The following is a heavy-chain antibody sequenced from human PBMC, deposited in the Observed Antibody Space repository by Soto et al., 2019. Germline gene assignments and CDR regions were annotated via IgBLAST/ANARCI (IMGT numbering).Heavy chain of an antibody. Sequence: QVQLQESGPGLVKPSQTLSLTCTVSGGSISSGDYYWSWIRQPPGKGLEWIGYIYYSGSTYYNPSLKSRVTISVDTSKNQFYLKLSSVTAADTAVYYCASNDRYYDILTGYYTPPTFDYWGQGTLVTVSS. CDR1: GGSISSGDYY. CDR2: IYYSGST. CDR3: ASNDRYYDILTGYYTPPTFDY. J-gene: IGHJ4*02. V-gene: IGHV4-30-4*01. D-gene: IGHD3-9*01.